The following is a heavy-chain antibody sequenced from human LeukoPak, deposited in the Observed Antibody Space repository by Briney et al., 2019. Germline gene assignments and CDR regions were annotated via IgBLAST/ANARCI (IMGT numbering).Heavy chain of an antibody. CDR3: AKGKTTAYSGYDY. CDR1: GGSISSSSYY. Sequence: SETLSLTCTVSGGSISSSSYYWGWIRQPPGKGLEWIGSIYYSGSTYYNPSLKSRVTISVDTSKNQFSLKLSSVTAADTAVYYCAKGKTTAYSGYDYWGQGTLVTVSS. D-gene: IGHD5-12*01. V-gene: IGHV4-39*07. J-gene: IGHJ4*02. CDR2: IYYSGST.